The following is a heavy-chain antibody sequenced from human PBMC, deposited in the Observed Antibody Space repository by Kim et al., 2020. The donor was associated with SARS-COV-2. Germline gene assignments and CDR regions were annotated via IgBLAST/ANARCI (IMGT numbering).Heavy chain of an antibody. J-gene: IGHJ4*02. Sequence: VKGRFTISRDNSKNTLYLQMHSLRAEDTAVYYCAKRAAVAGVHPSYYFDYWGQGTLVTVSS. CDR3: AKRAAVAGVHPSYYFDY. D-gene: IGHD6-19*01. V-gene: IGHV3-23*01.